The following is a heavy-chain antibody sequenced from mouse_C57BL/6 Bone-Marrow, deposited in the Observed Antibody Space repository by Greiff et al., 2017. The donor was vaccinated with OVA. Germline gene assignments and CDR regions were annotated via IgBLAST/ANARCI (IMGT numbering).Heavy chain of an antibody. Sequence: EVQGVESGAELVRPGASVKLSCTASGFNIKDDYMHWVKQRPEQGLEWIGWIDPENGDTEYASKFQGKATITADTSSNTAYLQLSSLTSEDTAVYYCTTGYYYGSAWFAYWGQGTLVTVSA. CDR3: TTGYYYGSAWFAY. CDR2: IDPENGDT. CDR1: GFNIKDDY. D-gene: IGHD1-1*01. V-gene: IGHV14-4*01. J-gene: IGHJ3*01.